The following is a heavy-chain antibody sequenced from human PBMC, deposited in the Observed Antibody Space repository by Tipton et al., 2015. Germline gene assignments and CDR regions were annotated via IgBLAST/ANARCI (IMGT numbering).Heavy chain of an antibody. CDR3: AKGDYGGNFRFHFDF. CDR2: ITGTGATT. V-gene: IGHV3-23*01. D-gene: IGHD4-23*01. CDR1: GFTFSNYA. J-gene: IGHJ4*02. Sequence: SLRLSCAASGFTFSNYAMTWVRQAPGKGLEWVSGITGTGATTDYADSVKGRFTISRDNSKNTLYLQMNSLRAGDTAAYYCAKGDYGGNFRFHFDFWGQGTLVTVSS.